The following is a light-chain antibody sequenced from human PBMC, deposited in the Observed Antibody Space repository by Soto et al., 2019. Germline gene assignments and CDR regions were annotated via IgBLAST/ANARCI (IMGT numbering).Light chain of an antibody. J-gene: IGKJ3*01. V-gene: IGKV3-11*01. CDR2: DVS. CDR1: QSVGSS. CDR3: QQCVSWPQFT. Sequence: EIVLTQSPATLSLSPGERASLSCRASQSVGSSLAWYQHKPGQAPRLLIYDVSNRATGIPARFSGSGSGTEFTLTISSLEPEDFAFYYCQQCVSWPQFTFGPGTRLDI.